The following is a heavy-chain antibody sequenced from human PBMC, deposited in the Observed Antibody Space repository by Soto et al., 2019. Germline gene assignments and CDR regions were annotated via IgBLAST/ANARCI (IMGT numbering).Heavy chain of an antibody. CDR2: ISWNSGSI. CDR3: ATDGLWFVESLSRRHLDY. J-gene: IGHJ4*01. D-gene: IGHD3-10*01. V-gene: IGHV3-9*01. Sequence: GGSLRLSCAASGFTFDDYAMHWVRQAPGKGLEWVSGISWNSGSIGYAASVKGRFTISRDNTKNSLYLQMNSLRAEDTALYYCATDGLWFVESLSRRHLDYWGHGTLVTVSS. CDR1: GFTFDDYA.